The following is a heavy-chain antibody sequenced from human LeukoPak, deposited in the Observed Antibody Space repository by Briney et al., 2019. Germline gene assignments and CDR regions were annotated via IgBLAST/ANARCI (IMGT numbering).Heavy chain of an antibody. V-gene: IGHV1-24*01. J-gene: IGHJ4*02. Sequence: EASVKVSCKVSGYTLNELSMHWVRQAPGKGLEWMGGFDPADGETVYAHRFQGRLTMTEDTSTNTGYMELTSLRSEDTAVYYCAADGGGLSSVVTPRSSPFDYWGQGTLVTVSS. CDR2: FDPADGET. CDR3: AADGGGLSSVVTPRSSPFDY. D-gene: IGHD4-23*01. CDR1: GYTLNELS.